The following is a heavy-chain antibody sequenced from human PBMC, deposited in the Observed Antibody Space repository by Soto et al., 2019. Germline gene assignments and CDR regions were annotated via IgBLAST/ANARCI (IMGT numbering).Heavy chain of an antibody. V-gene: IGHV3-23*01. D-gene: IGHD4-4*01. J-gene: IGHJ4*02. CDR1: GFTLSDYA. Sequence: EVQLLESGGGLVQPGGSLRLSCVAAGFTLSDYAMSWVRQAPEKGLEWVAVIVGRGGGTFYADSVKGRFIVSRDNSKNTLYLQMNSLSAEDTAVYFCAYCSSSGVPIDYWGQGTLVTVSS. CDR2: IVGRGGGT. CDR3: AYCSSSGVPIDY.